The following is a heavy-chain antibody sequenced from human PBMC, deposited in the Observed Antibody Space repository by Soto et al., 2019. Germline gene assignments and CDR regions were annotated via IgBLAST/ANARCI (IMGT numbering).Heavy chain of an antibody. D-gene: IGHD6-13*01. CDR1: GFTFDDYA. CDR2: ISWNSGSI. CDR3: AKDLAYSSSGNFDY. Sequence: EVQLVESGGGLVQPGRSLRLSCAASGFTFDDYAMHWVRQTPGKGLEWVSGISWNSGSIGHADSVKGRFTISRDNAKNSLYLHMNSLRAEDTALYYCAKDLAYSSSGNFDYWGQGTLVTVSS. V-gene: IGHV3-9*01. J-gene: IGHJ4*02.